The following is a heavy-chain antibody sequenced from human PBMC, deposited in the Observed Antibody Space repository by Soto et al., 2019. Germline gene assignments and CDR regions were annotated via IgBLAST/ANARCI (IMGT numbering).Heavy chain of an antibody. V-gene: IGHV3-23*01. Sequence: GGSLRLACAASGFTFSSAAMNWVRQAPGKGLEWVSIISGSDGRIYYADSVKGRFTISRDNSKNTLYLDMNSLRDEDTAVYYCVRQDYGSGSHYGTVRSGIYDYSGQATLVTGSS. D-gene: IGHD3-10*01. CDR3: VRQDYGSGSHYGTVRSGIYDY. J-gene: IGHJ4*02. CDR2: ISGSDGRI. CDR1: GFTFSSAA.